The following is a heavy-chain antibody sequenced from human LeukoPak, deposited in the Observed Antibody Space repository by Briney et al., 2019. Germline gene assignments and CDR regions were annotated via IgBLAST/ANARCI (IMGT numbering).Heavy chain of an antibody. CDR1: GFTFSSYE. Sequence: GGSLRLSCAASGFTFSSYEMNWVRQAPGKGLEWVSYISSSNTMYYADSVKGRFTISRDNAKNSLYLQMNSLRAEDTAVYYCASRRVAVPSSRAFDYWGQGTLVTVSS. V-gene: IGHV3-48*03. D-gene: IGHD6-19*01. CDR3: ASRRVAVPSSRAFDY. CDR2: ISSSNTM. J-gene: IGHJ4*02.